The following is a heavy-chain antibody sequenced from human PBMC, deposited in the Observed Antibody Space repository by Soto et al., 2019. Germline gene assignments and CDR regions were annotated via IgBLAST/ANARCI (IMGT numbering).Heavy chain of an antibody. D-gene: IGHD3-22*01. Sequence: PSETLSLTCAVYGGSFSGHYWTWIRQPPGKGLEWIGEINHSGGTNSNPPLKSRVTISVDTSKNQFSLKLSSVTAADTAVYYCARGISMNVAVQREAHDKYYFDSWSQGTLVTVSS. V-gene: IGHV4-34*01. J-gene: IGHJ5*01. CDR3: ARGISMNVAVQREAHDKYYFDS. CDR1: GGSFSGHY. CDR2: INHSGGT.